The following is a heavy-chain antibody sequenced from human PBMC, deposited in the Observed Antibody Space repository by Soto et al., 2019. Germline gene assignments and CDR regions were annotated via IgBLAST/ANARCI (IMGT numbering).Heavy chain of an antibody. CDR2: INHSGST. CDR3: ARDKIPGLFDY. Sequence: LSLTCAVYGGSFSGYDWTWIRQPPGTGLEWIGEINHSGSTNYNPSLKSRVTISVDTSKNQFSLKLTSVTAADTAVYYCARDKIPGLFDYWGQGTLVTVSS. J-gene: IGHJ4*02. CDR1: GGSFSGYD. V-gene: IGHV4-34*01. D-gene: IGHD2-21*01.